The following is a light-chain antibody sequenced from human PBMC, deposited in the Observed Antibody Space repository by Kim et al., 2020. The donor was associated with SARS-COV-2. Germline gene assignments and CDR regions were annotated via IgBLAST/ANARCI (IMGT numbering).Light chain of an antibody. CDR1: QIINTY. V-gene: IGKV1-5*03. CDR2: QAS. J-gene: IGKJ2*01. Sequence: DILMTQSPSTLSASVGDRVTITCRASQIINTYLAWYQQKPGKAPNLLIYQASSLQIGVPSRFSGSGSGAEFTLTISSLQPDDFATYYCQHYIRFPYTFGQGTKLEI. CDR3: QHYIRFPYT.